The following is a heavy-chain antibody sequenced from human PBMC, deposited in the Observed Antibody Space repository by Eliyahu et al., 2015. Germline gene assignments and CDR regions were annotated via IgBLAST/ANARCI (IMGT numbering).Heavy chain of an antibody. CDR3: ATDIPGYSGDDYFDY. J-gene: IGHJ4*02. D-gene: IGHD5-12*01. CDR1: GYTLXXLS. V-gene: IGHV1-24*01. Sequence: QVQLVQSGAEVKKPGASVKVSCXVSGYTLXXLSMPWVRQAPGKGLEWMGGFDPEDGETIYAQKFQGRVTMTEDTSTDTAYMELSSLRSEDTAVYYCATDIPGYSGDDYFDYWGQGTLVTVSS. CDR2: FDPEDGET.